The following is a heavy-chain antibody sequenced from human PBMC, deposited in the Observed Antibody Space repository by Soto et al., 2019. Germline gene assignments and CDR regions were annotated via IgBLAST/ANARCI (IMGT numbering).Heavy chain of an antibody. Sequence: GESLKISCKGSGYIFTDHCIVWVRQMAGKGLEWVGIICPGYSNIIYSPSVQGQVTISADMSISTAYLQWSSLKASDTAMYYCARSLGSSYKGYYYYGLDVWGQGTTVTVSS. J-gene: IGHJ6*02. CDR1: GYIFTDHC. D-gene: IGHD5-18*01. CDR3: ARSLGSSYKGYYYYGLDV. V-gene: IGHV5-51*01. CDR2: ICPGYSNI.